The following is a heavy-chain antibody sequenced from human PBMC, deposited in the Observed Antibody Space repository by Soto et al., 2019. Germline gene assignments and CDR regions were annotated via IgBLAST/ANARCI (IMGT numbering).Heavy chain of an antibody. V-gene: IGHV3-23*01. CDR3: VSWVSPHFDY. CDR1: GLTFRNHA. J-gene: IGHJ4*02. CDR2: MAPIGYST. Sequence: EVQWLESGGGLVQPGGSLRLSCAVSGLTFRNHAMSWVRQAPGTGLEWVSTMAPIGYSTHYAGSVEGRFTISRDDSKSTLDLQMNSIRADDTAVYYCVSWVSPHFDYWGQGTLVSVSS. D-gene: IGHD2-8*01.